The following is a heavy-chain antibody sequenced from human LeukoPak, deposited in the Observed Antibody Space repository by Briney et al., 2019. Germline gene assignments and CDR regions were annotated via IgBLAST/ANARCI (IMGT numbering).Heavy chain of an antibody. D-gene: IGHD1-26*01. Sequence: SQTLSLTCAISGDSVSSNSAAWNWIRQSPSRGLEWLGRTYYRSNWSNDYAVSVTSRITINPDTSKNQFSLKLSSVTAADTAVYYCARGRIVGASGSTFDYWGQGTLVTVSS. CDR1: GDSVSSNSAA. CDR3: ARGRIVGASGSTFDY. J-gene: IGHJ4*02. V-gene: IGHV6-1*01. CDR2: TYYRSNWSN.